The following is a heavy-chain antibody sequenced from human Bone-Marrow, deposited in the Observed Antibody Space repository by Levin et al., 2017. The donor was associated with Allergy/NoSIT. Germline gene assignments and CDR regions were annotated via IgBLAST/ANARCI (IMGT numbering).Heavy chain of an antibody. D-gene: IGHD2-21*01. CDR3: ARETINCGGDCYDY. CDR1: GFAFVNFE. V-gene: IGHV3-48*03. J-gene: IGHJ4*02. CDR2: IDTSGNSV. Sequence: PGGSLRLSCATSGFAFVNFEFNWVRQAPVEGLEWISYIDTSGNSVFYADSVKGRFTISRDNAKNSVSLQMNSLTTDDTAVYYCARETINCGGDCYDYWGQGTLVTVSS.